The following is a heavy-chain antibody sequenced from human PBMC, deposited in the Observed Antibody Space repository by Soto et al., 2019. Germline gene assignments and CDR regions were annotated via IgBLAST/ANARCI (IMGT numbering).Heavy chain of an antibody. Sequence: GGSLRLSCAASGFTFSSYSMNWVRQAPGKGLEWVSSISSSSSYIYYADSVKGRFTISRDNAKNSLYLQMNSLRAEDTAVYYCARTYYYDSSGYYYLVARPIAGGMDVWGQGTTVTVSS. V-gene: IGHV3-21*01. CDR2: ISSSSSYI. CDR3: ARTYYYDSSGYYYLVARPIAGGMDV. D-gene: IGHD3-22*01. J-gene: IGHJ6*02. CDR1: GFTFSSYS.